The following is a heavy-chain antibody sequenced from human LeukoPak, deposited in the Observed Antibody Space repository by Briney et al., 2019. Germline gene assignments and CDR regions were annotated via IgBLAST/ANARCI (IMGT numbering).Heavy chain of an antibody. CDR2: IYSGGST. D-gene: IGHD2-21*01. J-gene: IGHJ4*02. Sequence: GGSLRLSCAASGFTVSSNYMSWVRQAPGKGLEWVSVIYSGGSTYCADSVKGRFTISRDNSKNTLYLQMNSLRAEDTAVYYCAREAYCGGDCYYFDYWGQGTLVTVSS. V-gene: IGHV3-66*02. CDR3: AREAYCGGDCYYFDY. CDR1: GFTVSSNY.